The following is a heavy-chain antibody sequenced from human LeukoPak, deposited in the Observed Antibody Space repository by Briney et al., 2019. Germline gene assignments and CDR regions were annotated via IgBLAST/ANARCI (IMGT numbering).Heavy chain of an antibody. V-gene: IGHV4-59*01. Sequence: PSETLSLTCTVSGGSISSYYWSWIRQPSGKGLEWIGHIYYSGTTNYKPSLKSRVTISVDTSKNQFSLKLSPVTAADTAVYYCARGNWNYVWFDPWGQGTLVTVSS. CDR3: ARGNWNYVWFDP. J-gene: IGHJ5*02. CDR2: IYYSGTT. CDR1: GGSISSYY. D-gene: IGHD1-7*01.